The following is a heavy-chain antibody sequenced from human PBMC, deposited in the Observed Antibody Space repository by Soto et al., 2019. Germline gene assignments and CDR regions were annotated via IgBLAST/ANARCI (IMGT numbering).Heavy chain of an antibody. Sequence: ASVKVSCKASGYTFTSYYMHWVRQAPGQGLEWMGIINPSGGSTSYAQKFQGRVTMTRDTSTSTVYMELSSQRSEDTAVYYCAVIAAAGNYYYSGMDVWGQGTTVTVSS. CDR2: INPSGGST. J-gene: IGHJ6*02. V-gene: IGHV1-46*01. CDR1: GYTFTSYY. CDR3: AVIAAAGNYYYSGMDV. D-gene: IGHD6-13*01.